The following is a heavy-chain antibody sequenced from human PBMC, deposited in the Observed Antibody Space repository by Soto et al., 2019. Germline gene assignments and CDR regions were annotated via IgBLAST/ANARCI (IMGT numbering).Heavy chain of an antibody. Sequence: QVQLQESGPGLVKPSETLSLTCTVSGGSISSINNHFSNHYCSWVRLSPGKGLEWIGNLSNIGFNRYTPSRRSRVSISVDTSRNQFSLTLTSVTAADTAVYYCTTQGFGGLHGLVDVWGQGTTVTVSS. CDR3: TTQGFGGLHGLVDV. D-gene: IGHD3-10*01. V-gene: IGHV4-61*01. CDR2: LSNIGFN. J-gene: IGHJ6*02. CDR1: GGSISSINNHFSNHY.